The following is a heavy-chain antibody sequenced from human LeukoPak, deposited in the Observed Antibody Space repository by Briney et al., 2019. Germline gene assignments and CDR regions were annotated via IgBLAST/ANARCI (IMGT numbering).Heavy chain of an antibody. J-gene: IGHJ3*02. D-gene: IGHD3-16*01. Sequence: GGSLRLSCAASGFTFSSYGMSWVRQAPGKGLEWVSAISGSGGSTYYADSVKGRFTISRDNSKNTLYLQMDSLRAEDTAVYYCAKRVFGGVDIWGQGTKVTVSS. CDR1: GFTFSSYG. V-gene: IGHV3-23*01. CDR3: AKRVFGGVDI. CDR2: ISGSGGST.